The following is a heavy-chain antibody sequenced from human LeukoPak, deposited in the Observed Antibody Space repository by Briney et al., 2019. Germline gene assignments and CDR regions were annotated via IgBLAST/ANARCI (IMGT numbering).Heavy chain of an antibody. CDR3: ARLYGDYDYFDY. D-gene: IGHD4-17*01. CDR1: GGSFSGYY. V-gene: IGHV4-59*08. J-gene: IGHJ4*02. CDR2: IYYSGST. Sequence: SETLSLTCAVYGGSFSGYYWSWIRQPPGKGLEWIGYIYYSGSTNYNPSLKSRVTISVDTSKNQFSLKLSSVTAADTAVYYCARLYGDYDYFDYWGQGTLVTVST.